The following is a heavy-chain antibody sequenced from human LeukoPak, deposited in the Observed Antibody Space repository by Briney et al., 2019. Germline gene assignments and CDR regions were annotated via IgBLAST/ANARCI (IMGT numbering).Heavy chain of an antibody. Sequence: ASVKVSCKASGYTFTGYYMHWVRQAPGQGLEWMGWINPNSGGTNYAQKFQGRVTMTRDTSISTAYMELSRLRSDDTAVYYCASKAGIAMAGLFDYWGQGTLVTVSS. V-gene: IGHV1-2*02. J-gene: IGHJ4*02. CDR2: INPNSGGT. CDR1: GYTFTGYY. D-gene: IGHD6-19*01. CDR3: ASKAGIAMAGLFDY.